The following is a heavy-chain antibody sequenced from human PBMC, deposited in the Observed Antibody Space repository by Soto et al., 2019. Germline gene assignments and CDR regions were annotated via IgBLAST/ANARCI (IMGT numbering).Heavy chain of an antibody. Sequence: LSLTCTVSGGSISSGGYYWSWIRQHPGKGLEWIGYIYYSGSTYYNPSLKSRVTISVDTSKNQFSLKLSSVTAADTAVYYCARSTLYGSGSFNWFDPWGQGTLVTVSS. CDR1: GGSISSGGYY. J-gene: IGHJ5*02. CDR3: ARSTLYGSGSFNWFDP. V-gene: IGHV4-31*03. D-gene: IGHD3-10*01. CDR2: IYYSGST.